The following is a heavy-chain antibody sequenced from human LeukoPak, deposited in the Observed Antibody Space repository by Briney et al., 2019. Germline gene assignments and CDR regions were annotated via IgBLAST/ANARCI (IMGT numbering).Heavy chain of an antibody. CDR3: AKVSKSLGWSVDY. CDR2: ISGGGGST. CDR1: GFTFSIYA. J-gene: IGHJ4*02. V-gene: IGHV3-23*01. Sequence: GGSLRLSCAASGFTFSIYAMSWVRQAPGKGLEWVSAISGGGGSTYYADFVKGRFTISRDNSKNTLYLQMNSLRAEDTAVYYCAKVSKSLGWSVDYWGQGTLVTVSS. D-gene: IGHD2-8*01.